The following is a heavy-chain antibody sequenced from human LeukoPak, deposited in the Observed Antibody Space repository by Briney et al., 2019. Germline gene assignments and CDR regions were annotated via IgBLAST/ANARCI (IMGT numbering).Heavy chain of an antibody. V-gene: IGHV1-8*03. Sequence: ASVKVSCKASGYTFTSYDINWVRQATGQGLEWMGWMNPNSGNTGYAQKFQGRVTITRNTSISTAYMELSSLRSEDTAVYYCARSPSHTIYDFWSGFLTYYYYMDVWGKGTTVTISS. CDR1: GYTFTSYD. CDR3: ARSPSHTIYDFWSGFLTYYYYMDV. J-gene: IGHJ6*03. D-gene: IGHD3-3*01. CDR2: MNPNSGNT.